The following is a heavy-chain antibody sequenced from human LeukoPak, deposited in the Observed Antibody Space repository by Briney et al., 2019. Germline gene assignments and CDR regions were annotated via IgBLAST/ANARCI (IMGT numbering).Heavy chain of an antibody. CDR1: GGSMSSYY. V-gene: IGHV4-59*08. CDR2: SYGGGST. Sequence: SETLSPTCGVSGGSMSSYYWCWIREPAGEVVEGIGNSYGGGSTNYNPSLKSRITISLDTSKNQLSLKMSCVTAADTAVYYCARHAPRPTYDSWGQGTLVTVSS. CDR3: ARHAPRPTYDS. J-gene: IGHJ4*02.